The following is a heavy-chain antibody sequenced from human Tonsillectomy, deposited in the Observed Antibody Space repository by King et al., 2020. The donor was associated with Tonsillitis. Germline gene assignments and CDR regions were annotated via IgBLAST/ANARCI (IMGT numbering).Heavy chain of an antibody. CDR3: ARDWEQQVVLIDH. CDR1: GFTFRNYA. Sequence: VQLVESGGGVVQPGRALRLSCGGSGFTFRNYAMHWVRQAPGKGLEWVAVISDDARNKNYADSVKGRFTISRDNSKNTAYLQMNSLRAEDTAVYYCARDWEQQVVLIDHWGQGTLVTVSS. J-gene: IGHJ4*02. CDR2: ISDDARNK. D-gene: IGHD6-13*01. V-gene: IGHV3-30*01.